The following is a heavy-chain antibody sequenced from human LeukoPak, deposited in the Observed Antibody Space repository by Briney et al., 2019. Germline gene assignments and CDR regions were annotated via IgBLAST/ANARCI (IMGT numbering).Heavy chain of an antibody. CDR3: AREGDGGNSGYYMDV. CDR1: EFTVSSNY. D-gene: IGHD4-23*01. J-gene: IGHJ6*03. CDR2: IYSGGST. Sequence: GGSLRLSCAASEFTVSSNYMSWVRQAPGKGLEWVSVIYSGGSTYYADSVKGRFTISRDNSKNTLYLQMNSLRAEDTAVYYCAREGDGGNSGYYMDVWGKGTTVTVSS. V-gene: IGHV3-66*02.